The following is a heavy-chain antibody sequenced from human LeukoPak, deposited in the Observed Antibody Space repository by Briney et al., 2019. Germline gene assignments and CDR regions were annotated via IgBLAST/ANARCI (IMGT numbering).Heavy chain of an antibody. J-gene: IGHJ6*03. CDR1: GFSLSNYN. V-gene: IGHV3-30*02. Sequence: QPGGSLRLSCAASGFSLSNYNMHWVRQAPGKGLEWVAFIRNDGSNKYYADSVKGRFAISRDNSKNTLYLQMNSLRAEDTAVYYCAKVAGGYYYYMDVWGKGTTVTVSS. CDR2: IRNDGSNK. D-gene: IGHD3-16*01. CDR3: AKVAGGYYYYMDV.